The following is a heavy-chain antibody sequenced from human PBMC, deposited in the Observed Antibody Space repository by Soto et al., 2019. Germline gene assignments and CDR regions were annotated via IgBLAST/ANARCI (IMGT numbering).Heavy chain of an antibody. CDR1: GGTFSSYT. Sequence: SVKVSCKASGGTFSSYTISWVRQAPGQGLEWMGRIIPILGIANYAQKFQGRVTITADKSTSTAYMELSSLRSEDTAVYYCAKDFGYDSIPYDAFDIWGQGTMVTV. J-gene: IGHJ3*02. D-gene: IGHD3-22*01. V-gene: IGHV1-69*04. CDR3: AKDFGYDSIPYDAFDI. CDR2: IIPILGIA.